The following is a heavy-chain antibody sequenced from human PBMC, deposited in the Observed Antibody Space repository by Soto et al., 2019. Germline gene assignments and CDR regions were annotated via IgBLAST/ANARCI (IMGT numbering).Heavy chain of an antibody. CDR1: GYTFTSYD. J-gene: IGHJ5*02. D-gene: IGHD4-4*01. Sequence: QVQLVQSGAEVKKPGASVKVSCKASGYTFTSYDINWVRQATGQGLEWMGWMNPNSGNTGYAQKFKGRVTMTENTSRSTAYRELSSLRSEDKDMYYCARGRSGGNSGGFRWFDPWGQGSLVTVSS. V-gene: IGHV1-8*01. CDR3: ARGRSGGNSGGFRWFDP. CDR2: MNPNSGNT.